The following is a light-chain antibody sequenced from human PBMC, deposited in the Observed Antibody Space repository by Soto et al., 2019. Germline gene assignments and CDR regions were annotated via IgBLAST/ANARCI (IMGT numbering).Light chain of an antibody. CDR1: SSNIGSHL. CDR2: TNH. J-gene: IGLJ3*02. Sequence: QSVLTQPPSVSGTPGQRVTISCSGSSSNIGSHLVNWYQQVPGTAPRLLIYTNHQRPSGVPDRFSDSKSGTSASLAISGRRSEDEAHYYCAAWEARLQSWVFGGGTKATV. CDR3: AAWEARLQSWV. V-gene: IGLV1-47*02.